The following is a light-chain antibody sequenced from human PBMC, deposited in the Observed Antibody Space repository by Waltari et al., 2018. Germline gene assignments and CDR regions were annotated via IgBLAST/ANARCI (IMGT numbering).Light chain of an antibody. V-gene: IGLV3-19*01. Sequence: SSELTQDPAVSVALGQTVRITCQGDSLRSYYSSWYQQKPGQAPVLVIYGKNNRPSGIPDRVSGSISGNTASLTITGAQAEDEADYYCNSRDSSGNHWVFGGGTKLTVL. CDR2: GKN. CDR1: SLRSYY. CDR3: NSRDSSGNHWV. J-gene: IGLJ3*02.